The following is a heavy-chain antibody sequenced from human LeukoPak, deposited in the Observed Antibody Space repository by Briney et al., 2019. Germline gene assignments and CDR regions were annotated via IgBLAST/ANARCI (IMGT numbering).Heavy chain of an antibody. CDR3: ARHARSCSSTSCYTDY. V-gene: IGHV5-51*01. CDR2: IYPGDSDT. Sequence: GESLKISCKGSGYSFTSYWIGWVRQMPGKGLEWMGIIYPGDSDTRYSPSFQGQVTISADKSISTAYLQWSSLKASDTAMYYCARHARSCSSTSCYTDYWGQGTLVTVSS. D-gene: IGHD2-2*02. J-gene: IGHJ4*02. CDR1: GYSFTSYW.